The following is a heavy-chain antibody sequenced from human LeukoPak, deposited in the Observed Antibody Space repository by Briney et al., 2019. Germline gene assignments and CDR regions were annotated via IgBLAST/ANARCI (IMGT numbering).Heavy chain of an antibody. CDR2: IKQDGGEK. J-gene: IGHJ4*02. CDR3: ARSLGSYTASLTGY. Sequence: GGSLRLSCAASGFTFSSYWMNWVRQAPGKGLEWVAIIKQDGGEKYHVDSVKGRFTISRDNAKNSVFLQMDSLRAEDTAVYYCARSLGSYTASLTGYWGQGTLVTVSS. D-gene: IGHD3-10*01. V-gene: IGHV3-7*01. CDR1: GFTFSSYW.